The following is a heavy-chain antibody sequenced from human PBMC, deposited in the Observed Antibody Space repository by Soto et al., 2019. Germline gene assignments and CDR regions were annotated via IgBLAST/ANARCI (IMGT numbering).Heavy chain of an antibody. CDR1: GGSISSYY. D-gene: IGHD3-3*01. Sequence: SEDLSLTCTVSGGSISSYYWSWIRQPPGKGLEWIGYIYYRGSTHYNPSLKSRVTISVDTSKNQFALKLSAVPAADTAGYYCARRSTYYDFWSRYYNHYYVMDVWGQGTTVTVSS. CDR2: IYYRGST. CDR3: ARRSTYYDFWSRYYNHYYVMDV. J-gene: IGHJ6*02. V-gene: IGHV4-59*01.